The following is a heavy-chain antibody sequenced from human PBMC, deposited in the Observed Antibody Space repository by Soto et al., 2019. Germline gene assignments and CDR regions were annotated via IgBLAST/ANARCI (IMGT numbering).Heavy chain of an antibody. CDR2: ISSSSSTI. CDR1: GFTFSSYS. CDR3: ARNWLLRFLEWHDQIDAFDI. V-gene: IGHV3-48*01. Sequence: GGSLRLSCAASGFTFSSYSMNWVRQAPGKGLEWVSYISSSSSTIYYADSVKGRFTICRDKAKNSLFRQMNSLRAEDTSVYYCARNWLLRFLEWHDQIDAFDIWGQGTMVTVSS. D-gene: IGHD3-3*01. J-gene: IGHJ3*02.